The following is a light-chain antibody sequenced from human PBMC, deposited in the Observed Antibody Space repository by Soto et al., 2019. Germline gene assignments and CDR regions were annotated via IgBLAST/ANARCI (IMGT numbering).Light chain of an antibody. Sequence: QSGLTQPASVSGSPGQSITISCTGTSSDVGGYNYVSWYQQHPGKAPKLIIYDNNRRPSGIPDRFSGSKSGTSATLGITGLQTGDEADYYCGTWDSSLSVGVFGGGTKVTVL. CDR2: DNN. J-gene: IGLJ2*01. CDR3: GTWDSSLSVGV. V-gene: IGLV1-51*01. CDR1: SSDVGGYNY.